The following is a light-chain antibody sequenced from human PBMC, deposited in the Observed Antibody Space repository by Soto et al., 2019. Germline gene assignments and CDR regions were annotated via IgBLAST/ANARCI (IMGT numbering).Light chain of an antibody. CDR1: SSNIGAGYD. J-gene: IGLJ2*01. CDR2: GNI. Sequence: QSVLTQPPSVSGAPGQRVTISCTGSSSNIGAGYDIHWYQQLPGTAPKLPIYGNINRPPGVPDRFSGSKSGTSASLAITGLQAEDEADYYCQSYDSSLSGSVVFGGGTKLTVL. CDR3: QSYDSSLSGSVV. V-gene: IGLV1-40*01.